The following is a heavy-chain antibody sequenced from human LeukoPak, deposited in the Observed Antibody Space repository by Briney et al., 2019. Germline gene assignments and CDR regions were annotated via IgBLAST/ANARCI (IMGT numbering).Heavy chain of an antibody. CDR1: GYTFTGYY. J-gene: IGHJ4*02. CDR2: INPNSGGT. D-gene: IGHD3-3*01. CDR3: AREPLDFWSGYYLDY. Sequence: AASVKVSCKASGYTFTGYYMHWVRQAPGQGLEWMGWINPNSGGTNYAQKFQGRVTMTRDTSISTAYMELSRLRSDDTAVYYCAREPLDFWSGYYLDYWGQGTLVTVSS. V-gene: IGHV1-2*02.